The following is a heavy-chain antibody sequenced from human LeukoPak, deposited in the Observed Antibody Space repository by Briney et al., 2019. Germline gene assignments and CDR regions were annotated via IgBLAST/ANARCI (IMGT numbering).Heavy chain of an antibody. CDR2: INPSGGGS. Sequence: ASVKVSCKAPGYTFTSFYMHWVRQAPGQGLEWMGVINPSGGGSTYAQKFQGRVTMTRDTSTSTVYMELSSLRSEDTAVYYCARDSMAAAGPEYYFDYWGQGTLVTV. CDR3: ARDSMAAAGPEYYFDY. V-gene: IGHV1-46*01. J-gene: IGHJ4*02. CDR1: GYTFTSFY. D-gene: IGHD6-13*01.